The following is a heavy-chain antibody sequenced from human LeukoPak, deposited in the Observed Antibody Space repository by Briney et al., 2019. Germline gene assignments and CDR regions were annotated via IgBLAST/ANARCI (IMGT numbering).Heavy chain of an antibody. CDR1: GFTFTSSA. J-gene: IGHJ4*02. CDR2: IVVGSGNT. V-gene: IGHV1-58*01. Sequence: GASVKVSCKASGFTFTSSAVQWVRQARGQRLEWIGWIVVGSGNTNYAQKFQERVTITRDMSTSTAYMELSSLRSEDTAVYYCARDLATVVTPLYYWGQGTLVTVSS. CDR3: ARDLATVVTPLYY. D-gene: IGHD4-23*01.